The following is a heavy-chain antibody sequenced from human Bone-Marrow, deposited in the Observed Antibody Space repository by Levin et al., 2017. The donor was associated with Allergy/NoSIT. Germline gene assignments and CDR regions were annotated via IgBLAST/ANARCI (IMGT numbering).Heavy chain of an antibody. J-gene: IGHJ6*02. CDR3: AREGLVLWFGGGGMDV. CDR1: GFTFSSYS. V-gene: IGHV3-48*01. CDR2: ISSSSSTI. D-gene: IGHD3-10*01. Sequence: GESLKISCAASGFTFSSYSMNWVRQAPGKGLEWVSYISSSSSTIYYADSVKGRFTISRDNAKNSLYLQMNSLRAEDTAVYYCAREGLVLWFGGGGMDVWGQGTTVTVSS.